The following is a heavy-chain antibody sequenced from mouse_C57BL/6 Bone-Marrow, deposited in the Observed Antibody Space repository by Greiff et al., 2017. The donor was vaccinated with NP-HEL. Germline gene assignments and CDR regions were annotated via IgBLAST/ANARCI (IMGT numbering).Heavy chain of an antibody. CDR1: GYTFTSYW. CDR3: AREGDLLYYAMDY. D-gene: IGHD2-1*01. V-gene: IGHV1-61*01. J-gene: IGHJ4*01. CDR2: IYPSDSET. Sequence: QVQLQQPGAELVRPGSSVKLSCKASGYTFTSYWMDWVKQRPGQGLEWIGNIYPSDSETHYNQKFKDKATLTVDKSSSTAYMQLSSLTSEDSAVYYCAREGDLLYYAMDYWGQGTSVTVSS.